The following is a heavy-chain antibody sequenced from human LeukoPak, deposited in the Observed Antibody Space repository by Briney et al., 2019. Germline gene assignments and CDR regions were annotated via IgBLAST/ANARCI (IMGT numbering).Heavy chain of an antibody. CDR1: GYTFTSYG. Sequence: GASVKVSCKASGYTFTSYGISWVRQAPGQGLEWMGWISAYNGNTNYAQKLQGRVTMTTDTPTSTAYMELRSLRSDDTAVYYCARDTREGLAVADPYAYYFDYWGQGTLVTVSS. CDR3: ARDTREGLAVADPYAYYFDY. V-gene: IGHV1-18*01. J-gene: IGHJ4*02. D-gene: IGHD6-19*01. CDR2: ISAYNGNT.